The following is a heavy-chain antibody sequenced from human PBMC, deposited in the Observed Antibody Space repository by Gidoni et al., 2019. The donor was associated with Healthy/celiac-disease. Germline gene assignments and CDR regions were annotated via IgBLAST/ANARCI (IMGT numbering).Heavy chain of an antibody. J-gene: IGHJ4*02. CDR1: GGSFSGYY. D-gene: IGHD1-26*01. Sequence: QVQLQQWGAGLLKPSETLSLTCAVYGGSFSGYYWCWIRQPPGKGLEWIGEINHSGSTNSNPSLKSRVTISVDTSKNQFSLKLSSVTAADTAVYYCARGGRRAKMVGATYYFDYWGQGTLVTVSS. CDR2: INHSGST. CDR3: ARGGRRAKMVGATYYFDY. V-gene: IGHV4-34*01.